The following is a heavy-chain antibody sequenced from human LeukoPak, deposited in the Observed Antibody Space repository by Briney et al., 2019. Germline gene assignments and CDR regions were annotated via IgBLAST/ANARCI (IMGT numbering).Heavy chain of an antibody. Sequence: SETLSLTCTVSGGSIRSYYWSWIRQPAGKGLEWIGRIYTSGTTNYSPSLKSRVTMSVDTSKNQFSLKLSSVAAADTAVYYCARQYSSSWYMFAFDIWGQGTMVTVSS. V-gene: IGHV4-4*07. CDR2: IYTSGTT. CDR3: ARQYSSSWYMFAFDI. J-gene: IGHJ3*02. CDR1: GGSIRSYY. D-gene: IGHD6-13*01.